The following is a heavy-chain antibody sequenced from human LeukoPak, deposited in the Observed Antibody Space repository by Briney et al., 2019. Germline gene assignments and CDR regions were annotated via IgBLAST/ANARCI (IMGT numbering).Heavy chain of an antibody. Sequence: PGGSLRLSCAASGFTFKSYPMHWLRQTPGKGPEWVAAISFDGSNKYYADSVQGRFTLSRDNSNNILYLQMNSLRAEDMAVYYCARDPGNKQLGPFDYWGQGTLVTVSS. CDR1: GFTFKSYP. CDR2: ISFDGSNK. J-gene: IGHJ4*02. D-gene: IGHD3-10*01. CDR3: ARDPGNKQLGPFDY. V-gene: IGHV3-30*01.